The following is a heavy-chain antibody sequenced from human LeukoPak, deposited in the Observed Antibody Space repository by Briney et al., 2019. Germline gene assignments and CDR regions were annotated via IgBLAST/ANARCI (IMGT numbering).Heavy chain of an antibody. J-gene: IGHJ5*02. D-gene: IGHD5-12*01. Sequence: HTGGSLRLSCTASGITLSTYAMSYAVNWVRQTPGTGLEWVAAISGSGRSTYYADSVKGRFTISRDNSRNMVSLQMISLRAEDTALYFCAKAMDSGYDGRLDLWGQGTLVSVAS. CDR3: AKAMDSGYDGRLDL. CDR1: GITLSTYA. V-gene: IGHV3-23*01. CDR2: ISGSGRST.